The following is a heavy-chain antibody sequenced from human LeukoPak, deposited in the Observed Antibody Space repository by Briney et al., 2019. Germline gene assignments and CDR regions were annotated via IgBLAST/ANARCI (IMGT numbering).Heavy chain of an antibody. V-gene: IGHV3-23*01. D-gene: IGHD1-14*01. Sequence: PGGSLRLSCAASGFTFSSYSMNWVRQAPGKGLGWVSVISRGGDDIYYAESVKGRFTISRDNSKNTLYLQMNSLRAEDTAVYYCAKSSSPTSCRNLDYWGQGTLAIVSS. CDR3: AKSSSPTSCRNLDY. J-gene: IGHJ4*02. CDR1: GFTFSSYS. CDR2: ISRGGDDI.